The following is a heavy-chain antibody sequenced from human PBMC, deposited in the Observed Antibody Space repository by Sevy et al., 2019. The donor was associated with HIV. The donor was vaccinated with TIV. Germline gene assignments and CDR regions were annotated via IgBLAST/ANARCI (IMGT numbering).Heavy chain of an antibody. CDR1: GFTFSDYY. J-gene: IGHJ3*02. Sequence: GGSLRLSCAASGFTFSDYYMSWIRQAPGKGLEWVSYISSSGSTIYYADSVKGRFTISRDNAKNSLYLQMNSLRAEDTAVYYCARGGEMATIRLRAFDIWGQGSMVTVSS. CDR2: ISSSGSTI. V-gene: IGHV3-11*01. D-gene: IGHD5-12*01. CDR3: ARGGEMATIRLRAFDI.